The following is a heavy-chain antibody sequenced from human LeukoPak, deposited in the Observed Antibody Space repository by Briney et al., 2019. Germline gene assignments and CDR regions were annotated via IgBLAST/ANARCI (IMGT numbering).Heavy chain of an antibody. V-gene: IGHV3-7*03. CDR3: ARASYCTTTSCYLSDDAFDI. Sequence: GGSLRLSCAASGFTFSSYWMSWVRQAPGKGLEWVANIKQDGSEKYYVDSVKGRFTISRDNAKNSLYLQMNSLRAEDTAVYYCARASYCTTTSCYLSDDAFDIWGQGTMVAVSS. D-gene: IGHD2-2*01. CDR2: IKQDGSEK. J-gene: IGHJ3*02. CDR1: GFTFSSYW.